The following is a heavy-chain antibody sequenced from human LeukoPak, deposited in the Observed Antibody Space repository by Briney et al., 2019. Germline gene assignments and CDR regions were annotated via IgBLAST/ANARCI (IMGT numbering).Heavy chain of an antibody. Sequence: GESLKISCKGSGYSFTTYWIAWVRQMPGKGLEWMGIIYPDESDTRYSPSLQGQVTISADKSISTAYLQWSSLKASDTAMYHCARLYCSSSSCYRGSGYFFDYWGQGTLVTVSS. J-gene: IGHJ4*02. CDR3: ARLYCSSSSCYRGSGYFFDY. V-gene: IGHV5-51*01. CDR1: GYSFTTYW. CDR2: IYPDESDT. D-gene: IGHD2-2*02.